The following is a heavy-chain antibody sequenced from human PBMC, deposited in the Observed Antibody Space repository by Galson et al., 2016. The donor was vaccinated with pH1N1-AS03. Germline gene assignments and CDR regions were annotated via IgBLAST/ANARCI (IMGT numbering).Heavy chain of an antibody. CDR1: GFTSGSPAFGGHT. Sequence: SLRLSCADSGFTSGSPAFGGHTMNWVRQAPGKGLEWISYIRGTGTTIYYADSVKGRFTTSRDNAKNSMYLQMNSLRVEDTAVYYCAREYGVRNNLDFWGQGTLATVSS. CDR3: AREYGVRNNLDF. V-gene: IGHV3-48*04. J-gene: IGHJ4*02. D-gene: IGHD1/OR15-1a*01. CDR2: IRGTGTTI.